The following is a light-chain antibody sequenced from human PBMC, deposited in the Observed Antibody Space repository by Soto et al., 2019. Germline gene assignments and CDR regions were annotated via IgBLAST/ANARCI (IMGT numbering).Light chain of an antibody. CDR2: DVT. CDR3: SSHPPGSTFYDV. J-gene: IGLJ1*01. Sequence: QSVLTQPASVSGSPGQSITISCTGPNSDIRDNNYVSWYQQEPGKAPKLMIYDVTNRPSGVSNRFSGSKSGNTASLTISGLQSEDEGDYYCSSHPPGSTFYDVFGTGTKLTVL. CDR1: NSDIRDNNY. V-gene: IGLV2-14*03.